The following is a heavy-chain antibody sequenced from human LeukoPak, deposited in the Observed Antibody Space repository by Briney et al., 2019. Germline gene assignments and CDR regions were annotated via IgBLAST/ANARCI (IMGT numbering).Heavy chain of an antibody. D-gene: IGHD3-10*01. CDR3: ARGLGGYYYYYMDV. CDR1: GGSISSYH. J-gene: IGHJ6*03. V-gene: IGHV4-59*01. Sequence: SETLSLTCTVSGGSISSYHWSWIRQPPGKGLEWIGYIYYSGSTNYNPSLKSRVTISVDTSKNQFSLKLSSVTAADTTVYYCARGLGGYYYYYMDVWGKGTTVTVSS. CDR2: IYYSGST.